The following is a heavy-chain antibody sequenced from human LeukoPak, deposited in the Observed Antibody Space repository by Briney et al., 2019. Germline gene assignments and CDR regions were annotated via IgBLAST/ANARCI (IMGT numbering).Heavy chain of an antibody. J-gene: IGHJ5*02. Sequence: SEPLSLTCTVSGGSVSSSTYYWGWMRQPPGKGLEWIGSIYYSVNTYYNPSLRGRVTISVDTSNNQFSLRLTSVTAADTAVYYCARHSYGSFNWFDPWGQGTLVTVSS. CDR2: IYYSVNT. D-gene: IGHD3-10*01. CDR1: GGSVSSSTYY. CDR3: ARHSYGSFNWFDP. V-gene: IGHV4-39*01.